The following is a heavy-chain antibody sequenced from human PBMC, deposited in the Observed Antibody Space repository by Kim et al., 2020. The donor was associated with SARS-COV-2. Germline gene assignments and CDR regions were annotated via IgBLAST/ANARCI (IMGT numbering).Heavy chain of an antibody. CDR3: TYGSGSSILPVAFDY. J-gene: IGHJ4*02. V-gene: IGHV3-21*01. Sequence: GGSLRLSCAASGFTFSSYSMNWVRQAPGKGLEWVSSISNGGSYIYYADSVKGRFTISRDNAENSLYLQMNSLRAEDTAVYFCTYGSGSSILPVAFDYWGQGTLVTVSS. CDR2: ISNGGSYI. D-gene: IGHD3-10*01. CDR1: GFTFSSYS.